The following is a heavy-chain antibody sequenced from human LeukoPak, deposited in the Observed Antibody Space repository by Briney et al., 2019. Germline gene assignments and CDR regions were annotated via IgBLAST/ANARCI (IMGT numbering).Heavy chain of an antibody. CDR1: GGTFSSYA. CDR3: ARDPLYSSSWRGEHYFDY. J-gene: IGHJ4*02. V-gene: IGHV1-69*05. D-gene: IGHD6-13*01. Sequence: SVKVSCKASGGTFSSYAISWVRQAPGQGLEWMGGIIPIFGTANYAQKFQGRVTITTDESTSTAYMELSSLRSEDTAVYYCARDPLYSSSWRGEHYFDYWGQGTLVTVSS. CDR2: IIPIFGTA.